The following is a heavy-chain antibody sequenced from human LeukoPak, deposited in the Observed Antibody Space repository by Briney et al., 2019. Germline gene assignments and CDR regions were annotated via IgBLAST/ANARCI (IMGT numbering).Heavy chain of an antibody. CDR3: AKFGYDYDMDV. V-gene: IGHV4-59*01. CDR1: GGSISGYY. J-gene: IGHJ6*02. CDR2: IYYNGKA. Sequence: SETLSLTCTVSGGSISGYYWTWIRQPPGKGLEWIGQIYYNGKADYNPSLESRITISVDTSKNKISLKLNSVTAADTAIYYCAKFGYDYDMDVWGQGITVAVSS. D-gene: IGHD2-2*01.